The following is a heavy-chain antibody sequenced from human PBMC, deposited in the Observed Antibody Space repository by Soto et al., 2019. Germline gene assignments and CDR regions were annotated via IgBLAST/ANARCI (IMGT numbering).Heavy chain of an antibody. CDR2: INPNSGGT. D-gene: IGHD2-2*01. J-gene: IGHJ6*02. Sequence: VQLVQSGAEVKKPGASVKVSCKASGFTFSAYYIYWVRQAPGQGLEWIGWINPNSGGTNNAQKFQGRVTMTRDTSTSAVYMELSPLICDDTAVYFCARSLLYEYSSSWRSAYYGMDVWGQGTTVTLSS. V-gene: IGHV1-2*02. CDR3: ARSLLYEYSSSWRSAYYGMDV. CDR1: GFTFSAYY.